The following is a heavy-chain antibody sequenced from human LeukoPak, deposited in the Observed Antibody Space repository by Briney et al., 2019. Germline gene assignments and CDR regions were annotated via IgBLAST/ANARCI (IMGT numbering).Heavy chain of an antibody. CDR1: GGSISSHY. J-gene: IGHJ4*02. Sequence: SDTVSLPCTVSGGSISSHYWSCIRQPPGKGLEGIGYIYYSGSTNYNPSLKSRVTISVDTSKNQFSLKLSSVTAADTAVYYCARGAWYSSSWPVGYWGQGTLVTVSS. V-gene: IGHV4-59*11. D-gene: IGHD6-13*01. CDR3: ARGAWYSSSWPVGY. CDR2: IYYSGST.